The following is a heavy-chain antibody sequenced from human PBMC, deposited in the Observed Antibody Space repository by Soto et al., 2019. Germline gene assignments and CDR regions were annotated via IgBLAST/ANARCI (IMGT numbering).Heavy chain of an antibody. J-gene: IGHJ3*02. CDR1: GGTFSSYA. CDR3: AREXVYYYDSSGYPRGAFDI. D-gene: IGHD3-22*01. V-gene: IGHV1-69*13. CDR2: IIPIFGTA. Sequence: ASVKVSCKASGGTFSSYAISWVRQAPGQGLEWMGGIIPIFGTANYAQKFQGRVTITADESTSTAYMELSSLRSEDTAVYYCAREXVYYYDSSGYPRGAFDIWGQGTMVTVSS.